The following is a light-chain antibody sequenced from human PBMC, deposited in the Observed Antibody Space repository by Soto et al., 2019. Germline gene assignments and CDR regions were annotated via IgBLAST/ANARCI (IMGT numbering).Light chain of an antibody. V-gene: IGKV1-9*01. CDR2: AAS. CDR3: QQLNSYPDT. J-gene: IGKJ2*01. CDR1: QGISSS. Sequence: DIQLTQSPSFLSASVGDRVTITCRASQGISSSLGWYQQKPGKAPKLLIYAASTLHSGVPSRFSGSGSGTEFTLTISSLQPEDFATYYCQQLNSYPDTFGQGTKLEI.